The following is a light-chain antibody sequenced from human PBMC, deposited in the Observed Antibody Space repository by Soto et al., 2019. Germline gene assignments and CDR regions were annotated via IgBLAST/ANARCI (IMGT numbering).Light chain of an antibody. CDR2: GSS. J-gene: IGKJ2*01. CDR3: QQYGSSPYT. CDR1: QSVSSSY. V-gene: IGKV3-20*01. Sequence: EIVLTQSPGTLSLSPGERATLSCRASQSVSSSYLAWYQQKPGQAPRLLIYGSSGRATGIPARFSGSGSGTDFTLTISRLEPEDFAVYYCQQYGSSPYTSGQGTKLEIK.